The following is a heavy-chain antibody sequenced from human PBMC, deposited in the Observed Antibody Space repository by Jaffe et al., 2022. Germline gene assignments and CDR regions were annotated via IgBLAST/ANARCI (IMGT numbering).Heavy chain of an antibody. CDR2: ISWNGGTI. Sequence: EVQLVESGGGLVQPGRSLRLSCATSGFISDDYAMHWVRQAPGKGLEWVSGISWNGGTINYADSVKGRFTVSRDNAKNSLYLQMNSLKAEDTAFYYCAKGGTYSSGSFQDYWGQGTLVTVSS. V-gene: IGHV3-9*02. J-gene: IGHJ4*02. D-gene: IGHD3-10*01. CDR3: AKGGTYSSGSFQDY. CDR1: GFISDDYA.